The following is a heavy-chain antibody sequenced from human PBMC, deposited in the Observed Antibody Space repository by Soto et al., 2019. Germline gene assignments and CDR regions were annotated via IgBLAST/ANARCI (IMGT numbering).Heavy chain of an antibody. Sequence: EVQLVESGGGLVKPGGSLRLSCAASGFSFSNAWMSWVRQAPGTGLEWVGHIKSKTDGGTTDYAAPVEGRFTISRDDSKNTLYLQMNSLKTEDTAVYYCTTEGPYYFDYWGQGTLVTVSS. J-gene: IGHJ4*02. CDR1: GFSFSNAW. CDR2: IKSKTDGGTT. V-gene: IGHV3-15*01. CDR3: TTEGPYYFDY.